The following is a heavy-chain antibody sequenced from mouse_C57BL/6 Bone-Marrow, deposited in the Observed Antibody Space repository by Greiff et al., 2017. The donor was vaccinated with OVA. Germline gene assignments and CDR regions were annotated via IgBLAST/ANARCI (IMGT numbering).Heavy chain of an antibody. D-gene: IGHD1-1*01. CDR1: GFTFSSYA. CDR3: AREEYYGSSYWYFDV. J-gene: IGHJ1*03. Sequence: EVKLMESGGGLVKPGGSLKLSCAASGFTFSSYAMSWVRQTPEKRLEWVATISDGGSYTYYPDNVKGRFTISRDNAKNNLYLQISHLKSEDTAMYYCAREEYYGSSYWYFDVWGTGTTVTVSS. CDR2: ISDGGSYT. V-gene: IGHV5-4*01.